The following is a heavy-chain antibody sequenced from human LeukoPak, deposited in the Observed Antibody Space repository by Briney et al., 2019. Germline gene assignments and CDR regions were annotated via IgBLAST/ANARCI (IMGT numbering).Heavy chain of an antibody. CDR2: FDPEDGET. Sequence: GASVKVSCKVSGYTLTELSMHWVRQAPGKGLEWMGGFDPEDGETIYAQKFQGRVTMTEDTTTDTAYMELSSLRSEDTAVYYCATGVVVVPAAMGPYFQHWGQGTLVTVSS. CDR3: ATGVVVVPAAMGPYFQH. J-gene: IGHJ1*01. CDR1: GYTLTELS. V-gene: IGHV1-24*01. D-gene: IGHD2-2*01.